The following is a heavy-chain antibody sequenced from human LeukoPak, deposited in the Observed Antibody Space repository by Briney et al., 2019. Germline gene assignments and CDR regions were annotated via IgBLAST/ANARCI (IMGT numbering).Heavy chain of an antibody. J-gene: IGHJ4*02. CDR3: ASCPWFGEDVGY. D-gene: IGHD3-10*01. CDR1: GGSISYYY. V-gene: IGHV4-4*07. CDR2: IYTSGRT. Sequence: SETLSLTCTVSGGSISYYYWNWIRQPAGKGLEWVGRIYTSGRTYYNPSLKRRVSMSVDTPKNQFSLKLSSVTAADTAVYYCASCPWFGEDVGYWGQGTLVTVSS.